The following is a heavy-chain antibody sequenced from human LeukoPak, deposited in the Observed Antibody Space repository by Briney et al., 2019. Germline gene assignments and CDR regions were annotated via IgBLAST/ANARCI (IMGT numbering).Heavy chain of an antibody. V-gene: IGHV1-24*01. J-gene: IGHJ4*02. CDR1: GYALTELS. CDR2: YDPEDGET. CDR3: ATGHYGDSRHDY. Sequence: GASVKVSCKVYGYALTELSTHWVRQAPGKGLEWMGSYDPEDGETVYAQKFQGRATMTEDTSADTAYMELSSLRSEDTAVYYCATGHYGDSRHDYWGQGTLVTVSS. D-gene: IGHD4-17*01.